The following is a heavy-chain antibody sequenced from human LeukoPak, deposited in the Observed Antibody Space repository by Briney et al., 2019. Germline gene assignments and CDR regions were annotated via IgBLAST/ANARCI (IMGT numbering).Heavy chain of an antibody. D-gene: IGHD3-22*01. Sequence: SETLSLTCTVSGGSISSSSYYWGWIRQPPGKGLEWIGSVYYSGSTYYNPSLKSRVTISVDTSKNQFSLKLSSVTAADTAVYCCASGWESSGYYYDYWGQGTLVTVSS. V-gene: IGHV4-39*01. CDR3: ASGWESSGYYYDY. J-gene: IGHJ4*02. CDR2: VYYSGST. CDR1: GGSISSSSYY.